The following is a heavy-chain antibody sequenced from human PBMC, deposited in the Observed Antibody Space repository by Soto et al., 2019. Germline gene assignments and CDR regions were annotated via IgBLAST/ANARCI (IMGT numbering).Heavy chain of an antibody. CDR1: GGTFSSYT. CDR3: ARGAGYNWFDP. V-gene: IGHV1-69*02. J-gene: IGHJ5*02. CDR2: IIPILGIA. Sequence: SVKVSCKASGGTFSSYTISWVRQAPGQGLEWMGRIIPILGIANYAQKFQGRVTITADKSTSTAYMELSSLRSEDTAVYYCARGAGYNWFDPWGQGTLVTVSS. D-gene: IGHD3-9*01.